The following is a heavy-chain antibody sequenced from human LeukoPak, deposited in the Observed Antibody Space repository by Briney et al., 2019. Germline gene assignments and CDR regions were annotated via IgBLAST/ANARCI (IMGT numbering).Heavy chain of an antibody. CDR3: AKEGRDGFNYDY. CDR1: RFTFSSYG. CDR2: ISYDGSNK. V-gene: IGHV3-30*18. J-gene: IGHJ4*02. Sequence: QPGRSLRLSCAASRFTFSSYGMHWVRQAPGKGLEWVAVISYDGSNKYYADSVKGRFTVSRDNSKNTLYLQMSSLRAEDTAVYYCAKEGRDGFNYDYWGQGTLVTVSS. D-gene: IGHD5-24*01.